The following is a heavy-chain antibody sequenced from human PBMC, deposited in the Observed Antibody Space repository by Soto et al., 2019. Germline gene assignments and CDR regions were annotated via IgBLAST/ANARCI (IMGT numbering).Heavy chain of an antibody. CDR1: GGSVSSGSYY. D-gene: IGHD5-18*01. J-gene: IGHJ4*02. V-gene: IGHV4-61*01. Sequence: SETLSLTCTVSGGSVSSGSYYWSWIRQPPGKGLEWIGYIYYSGSTNYNPSLKSRVTISVDTSKNQFSLKLSSVTAADTAVYYCAREGPDTAMVTIPFDYWGQGTLVNVSS. CDR3: AREGPDTAMVTIPFDY. CDR2: IYYSGST.